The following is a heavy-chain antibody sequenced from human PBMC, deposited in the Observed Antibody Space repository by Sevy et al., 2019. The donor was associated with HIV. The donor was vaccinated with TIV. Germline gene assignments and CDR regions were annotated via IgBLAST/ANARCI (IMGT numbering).Heavy chain of an antibody. CDR1: GFTFSDYY. CDR2: ISSSGSTI. D-gene: IGHD6-13*01. Sequence: GGSLRLSCAASGFTFSDYYMSWIRQAPGKGLEWVSYISSSGSTIYYADSVKGRFTISRDNAKNSLYLQMNSLRAEDPGVYYCARGGRAGADPTYYYYYGMDVWGQGTTVTVSS. V-gene: IGHV3-11*01. CDR3: ARGGRAGADPTYYYYYGMDV. J-gene: IGHJ6*02.